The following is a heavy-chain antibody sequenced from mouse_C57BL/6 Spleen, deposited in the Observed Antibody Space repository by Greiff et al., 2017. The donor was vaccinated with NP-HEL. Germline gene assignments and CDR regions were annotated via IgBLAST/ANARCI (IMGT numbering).Heavy chain of an antibody. CDR1: GYTFTEYT. Sequence: VKLVESGAELVKPGASVKLSCKASGYTFTEYTIHWVKQRSGQGLEWIGWFYPGSGSIKYNEKFKDKATLTADKSSSTVYMELSRLTSEDSAVYFCARHEEGNSGTGGAMDYWGQGTSVTVSS. J-gene: IGHJ4*01. CDR2: FYPGSGSI. V-gene: IGHV1-62-2*01. CDR3: ARHEEGNSGTGGAMDY. D-gene: IGHD3-3*01.